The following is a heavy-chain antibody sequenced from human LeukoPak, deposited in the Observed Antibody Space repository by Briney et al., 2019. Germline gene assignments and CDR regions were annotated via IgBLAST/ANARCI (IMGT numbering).Heavy chain of an antibody. CDR1: GFTVSSNY. Sequence: GGSLRLSCAASGFTVSSNYMSWVRQAPGKGLEWVSVIYSGGSTYYADSVKGRFTISRDNSKDTLYLQMNSLRAEDTAVYYCARAVYDSSGYYFDYWGQGTLVTVSS. D-gene: IGHD3-22*01. CDR3: ARAVYDSSGYYFDY. J-gene: IGHJ4*02. CDR2: IYSGGST. V-gene: IGHV3-53*01.